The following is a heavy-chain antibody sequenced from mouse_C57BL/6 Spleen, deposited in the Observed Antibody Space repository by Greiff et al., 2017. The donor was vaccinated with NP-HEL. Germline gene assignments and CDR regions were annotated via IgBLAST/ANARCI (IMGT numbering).Heavy chain of an antibody. CDR3: ARDPNYYGSDWYFDV. J-gene: IGHJ1*03. CDR1: GFTFSDYY. V-gene: IGHV5-16*01. CDR2: INYDGSST. D-gene: IGHD1-1*01. Sequence: EVKVEESEGGLVQPGSSMKLSCTASGFTFSDYYMAWVRQVPEKGLEWVANINYDGSSTYYLDSLKSRFIISRDNAKNILYLQMSSLKSEDTATYYCARDPNYYGSDWYFDVWGTGTTVTVSS.